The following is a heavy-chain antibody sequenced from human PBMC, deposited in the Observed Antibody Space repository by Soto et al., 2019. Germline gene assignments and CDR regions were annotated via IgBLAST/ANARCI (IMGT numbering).Heavy chain of an antibody. Sequence: QVHLQQSGPGLVKPSETLSLTCDVSGDSFNIGHWWSWVRQPPGKGLEWVGEISQSGTTNYNPSLKSRVTVSLDKSKNQFSVELNSVTAADMAVYYCARVLAGTWGGIDQWGQGILVTVSS. CDR1: GDSFNIGHW. V-gene: IGHV4-4*02. D-gene: IGHD3-16*01. J-gene: IGHJ4*02. CDR3: ARVLAGTWGGIDQ. CDR2: ISQSGTT.